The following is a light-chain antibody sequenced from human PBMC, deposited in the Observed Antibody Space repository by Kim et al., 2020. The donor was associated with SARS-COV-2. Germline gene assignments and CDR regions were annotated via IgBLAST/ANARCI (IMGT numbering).Light chain of an antibody. V-gene: IGKV1-13*02. CDR1: QDISTA. CDR2: DAS. Sequence: ASVGDRVTIDCRASQDISTALLWYQQKPGKTPKLLIYDASNLESGVPSRFSGRGSGTDFTLTISSLQPEDFATYHCQQFNSFPPTFGGGTKVDIK. J-gene: IGKJ4*01. CDR3: QQFNSFPPT.